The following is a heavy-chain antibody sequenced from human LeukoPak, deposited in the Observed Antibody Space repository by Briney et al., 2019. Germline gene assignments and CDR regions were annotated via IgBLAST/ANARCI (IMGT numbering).Heavy chain of an antibody. CDR2: MNPNSGNT. CDR3: ARAGLRYFDWLGLNWFDP. V-gene: IGHV1-8*01. J-gene: IGHJ5*02. D-gene: IGHD3-9*01. CDR1: GYTFTSHD. Sequence: ASVKVSCKASGYTFTSHDINWVRQAPGQGLEWMGWMNPNSGNTGYAQKFQGRVTMTRNTSISTAYMELSSLRSEDTAVYYCARAGLRYFDWLGLNWFDPWGQGTLVTVSS.